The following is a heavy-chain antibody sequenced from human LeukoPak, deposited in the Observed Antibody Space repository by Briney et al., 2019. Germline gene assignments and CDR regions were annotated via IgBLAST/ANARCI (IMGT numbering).Heavy chain of an antibody. V-gene: IGHV4-34*01. CDR1: GGSFNGYY. Sequence: PSETLSLTCAVYGGSFNGYYWSWIRQPPGKGLEWIGEIYHSGSTNYNPSLKSRVTISVDKSKNQFSLKLSSVTAADTAVYYCAREDYDDSGAWYFDLWGRGTLVTVSS. CDR2: IYHSGST. J-gene: IGHJ2*01. D-gene: IGHD3-3*01. CDR3: AREDYDDSGAWYFDL.